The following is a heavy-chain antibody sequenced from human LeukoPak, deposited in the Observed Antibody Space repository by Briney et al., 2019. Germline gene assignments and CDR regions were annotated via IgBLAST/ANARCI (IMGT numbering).Heavy chain of an antibody. CDR1: GYTFTGYY. CDR2: INPNSGGT. CDR3: ARAFSEYDILTGYYSNHFDY. V-gene: IGHV1-2*06. J-gene: IGHJ4*02. D-gene: IGHD3-9*01. Sequence: ASVKVSCKASGYTFTGYYMHWVRQAPGQGLEWMGRINPNSGGTNYAQKFQGRVTMTRDTSISAAYMELSRLRSDDTAVYYCARAFSEYDILTGYYSNHFDYWGQGTLVTVSS.